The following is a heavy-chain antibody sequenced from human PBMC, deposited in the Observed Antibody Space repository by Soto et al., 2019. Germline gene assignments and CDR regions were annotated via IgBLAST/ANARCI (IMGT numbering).Heavy chain of an antibody. V-gene: IGHV3-48*04. CDR3: AAWPRNAFDI. D-gene: IGHD5-12*01. J-gene: IGHJ3*02. CDR1: GFNFNIYS. CDR2: IGGTIKTI. Sequence: EVQLVESGGGLVQPGGSLRLSCAASGFNFNIYSLNWVRQAPGKGLEWISYIGGTIKTIYYADSVQGRFTISRDNAKKSLYLQMNSLRVEDTADYYCAAWPRNAFDIWGQGTMVTVSS.